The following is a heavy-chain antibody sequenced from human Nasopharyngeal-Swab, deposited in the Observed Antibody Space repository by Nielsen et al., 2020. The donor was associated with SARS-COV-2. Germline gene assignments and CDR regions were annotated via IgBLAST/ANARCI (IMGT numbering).Heavy chain of an antibody. CDR3: TRERGRGVIITNPMYYFDY. CDR1: GYTFTSYY. Sequence: ASVKVSCKASGYTFTSYYMHWVRQAPAQGLEWLGIINPSCGSTSYAQKFQGRVTMNRDTSTSTVYMELSSLRSEDTAVYYCTRERGRGVIITNPMYYFDYWGQGTLVTVSS. J-gene: IGHJ4*02. D-gene: IGHD3-10*01. V-gene: IGHV1-46*01. CDR2: INPSCGST.